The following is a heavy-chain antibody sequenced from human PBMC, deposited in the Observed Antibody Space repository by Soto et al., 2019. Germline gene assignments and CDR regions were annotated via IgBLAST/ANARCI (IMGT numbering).Heavy chain of an antibody. CDR2: INHSGST. V-gene: IGHV4-34*01. Sequence: QVQLQQWGAGLLKPSETLSLTCAVYGGSFSGYSWTWIRQPPGTGLEWIGEINHSGSTNYNPSLKSRVTISVDTSTTQFALKLTSVTAAYTAVYYCARDKSTGLFDYWGQGTLVTVSS. J-gene: IGHJ4*02. CDR1: GGSFSGYS. CDR3: ARDKSTGLFDY. D-gene: IGHD2-8*02.